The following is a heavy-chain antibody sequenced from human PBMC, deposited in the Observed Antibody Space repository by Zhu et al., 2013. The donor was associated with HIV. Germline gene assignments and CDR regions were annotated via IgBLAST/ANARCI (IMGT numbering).Heavy chain of an antibody. J-gene: IGHJ6*03. V-gene: IGHV1-46*01. Sequence: QVQLVQSGAEVKKPGASVKVSCKASGYTFIDYDIYWVRQAPGQGLEWMGIINPSGGGTSYAQKFQGRVTMTRDTSTSTVYMELSSLRSEDTAVYYCARVSGSYYYLYYMDVWGKGTTVTVSS. CDR3: ARVSGSYYYLYYMDV. CDR2: INPSGGGT. D-gene: IGHD1-26*01. CDR1: GYTFIDYD.